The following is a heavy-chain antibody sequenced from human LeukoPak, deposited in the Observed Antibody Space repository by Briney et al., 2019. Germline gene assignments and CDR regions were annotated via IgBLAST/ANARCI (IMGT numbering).Heavy chain of an antibody. CDR2: IYSGGST. V-gene: IGHV3-53*01. CDR1: GFTISSNY. Sequence: GGSLRLSCAASGFTISSNYMSWVRQAPGKGLEWVSVIYSGGSTCYANSVKGRFTISRDNSKNTLYLQMNSLRAEDTAVYYCARVLSGSFHYWGQGTLVTVSS. D-gene: IGHD1-26*01. J-gene: IGHJ4*02. CDR3: ARVLSGSFHY.